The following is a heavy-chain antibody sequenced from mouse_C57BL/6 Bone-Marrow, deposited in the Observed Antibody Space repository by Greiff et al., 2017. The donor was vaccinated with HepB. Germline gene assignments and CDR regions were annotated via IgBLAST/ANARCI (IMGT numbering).Heavy chain of an antibody. CDR3: ARDREGAMDY. V-gene: IGHV1-55*01. CDR1: GYTFTSYW. CDR2: IYPGSGST. J-gene: IGHJ4*01. Sequence: QVQLQQPGAELVKPGASVKMSCKASGYTFTSYWITWVKQRPGQGLEWIGDIYPGSGSTNYNEKFKSKATLTVDKSSSTAYMQLSSLTSEDSAVYYCARDREGAMDYWGQGTSVTVSS.